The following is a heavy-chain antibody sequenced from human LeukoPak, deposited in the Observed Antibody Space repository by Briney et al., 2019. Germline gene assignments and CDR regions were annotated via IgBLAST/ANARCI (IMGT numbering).Heavy chain of an antibody. CDR1: GLTFNTYW. CDR2: IKFDGSLA. D-gene: IGHD3-22*01. J-gene: IGHJ2*01. CDR3: VTGHYDSRMYFDL. V-gene: IGHV3-74*01. Sequence: GGSLRLSCGASGLTFNTYWIHWVRQAPGRGLVWVSQIKFDGSLAIYADSVKGRVAISRDNTKKTLYLQMNSLGTEDTALYYCVTGHYDSRMYFDLWGRGTLVIVSS.